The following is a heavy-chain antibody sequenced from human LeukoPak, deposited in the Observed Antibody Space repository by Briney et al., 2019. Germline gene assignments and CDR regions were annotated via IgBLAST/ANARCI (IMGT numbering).Heavy chain of an antibody. V-gene: IGHV4-31*03. CDR1: GGSISSRDYY. J-gene: IGHJ6*02. CDR2: IYYSGGT. Sequence: PSETLSLTCSVSGGSISSRDYYWSWIRQHPGKGLEWIGYIYYSGGTQYNPSLKSRVIISVDTSKNQFSLKVSSVTAADTAVYYCARENCGGDCNLEYNYGIDVWGQGTTVSVSS. D-gene: IGHD2-21*02. CDR3: ARENCGGDCNLEYNYGIDV.